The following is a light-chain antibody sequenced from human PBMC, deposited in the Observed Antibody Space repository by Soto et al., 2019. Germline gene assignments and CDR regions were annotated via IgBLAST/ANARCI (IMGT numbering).Light chain of an antibody. CDR3: CSYGGRYNYV. V-gene: IGLV2-8*01. CDR1: SPDVGGYNY. Sequence: QSALTQPPSAAGSPGQSVTISCTGTSPDVGGYNYVSWYQQYPGKAPKLMIYEVSKRPSGAPDRFSGSNSGNTASLTVSGLQAEDEADYYCCSYGGRYNYVFGTGTKVTVL. CDR2: EVS. J-gene: IGLJ1*01.